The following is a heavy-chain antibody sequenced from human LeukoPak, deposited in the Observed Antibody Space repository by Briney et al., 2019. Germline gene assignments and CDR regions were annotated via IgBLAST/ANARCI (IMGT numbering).Heavy chain of an antibody. CDR3: ARPFSRYYYMDV. CDR1: GGSISSSNYY. D-gene: IGHD2/OR15-2a*01. Sequence: SETLSLTCSVSGGSISSSNYYWGWIRQPPGKGLEWIGNIYYSGSTYYNPSLKSRVTISVDTSKNQFSLELSSVTAADTAVYYCARPFSRYYYMDVWGKGTTVTISS. J-gene: IGHJ6*03. V-gene: IGHV4-39*01. CDR2: IYYSGST.